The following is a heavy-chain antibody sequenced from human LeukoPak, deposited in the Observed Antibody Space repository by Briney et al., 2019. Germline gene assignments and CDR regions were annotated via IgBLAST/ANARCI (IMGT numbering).Heavy chain of an antibody. CDR3: ARGIRLQSGWSSWWYFDL. J-gene: IGHJ2*01. D-gene: IGHD5-24*01. CDR2: INPNSGGT. CDR1: GYTFTGYH. V-gene: IGHV1-2*02. Sequence: ASVKVSCKASGYTFTGYHMHWVRQAPGQGLEWMGWINPNSGGTNYAQKFQGRVTMTRDTSISTAYMELSRLRSDDTAVYYCARGIRLQSGWSSWWYFDLWGRGTLVTVSS.